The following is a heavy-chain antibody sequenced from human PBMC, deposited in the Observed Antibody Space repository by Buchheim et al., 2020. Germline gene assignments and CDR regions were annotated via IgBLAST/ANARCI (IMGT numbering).Heavy chain of an antibody. Sequence: EVQLVQSGPEVKKPGESLKISCKASGYTFPTFWIGWVRQMPGKGLEWMGIIYPDDSETRYNPSVQGQVTISADKSITTAYLQWRRLKASDTAMYYCVKLLAVAGIDYWGQGTL. D-gene: IGHD6-19*01. J-gene: IGHJ4*02. CDR1: GYTFPTFW. CDR3: VKLLAVAGIDY. CDR2: IYPDDSET. V-gene: IGHV5-51*01.